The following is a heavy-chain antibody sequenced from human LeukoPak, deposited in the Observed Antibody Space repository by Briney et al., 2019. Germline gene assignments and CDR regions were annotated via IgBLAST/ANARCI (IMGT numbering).Heavy chain of an antibody. J-gene: IGHJ4*02. Sequence: GGSLRLSCAASGFTYSSYWMSWVRQAPGKGLEWVANIKKDGSEKYYVDAVKGRFTISRDNAKTSLYLQMNSLRAEDTAVYYCARHLSGVTGYTYGRGIDYWGQGTLVTVSS. V-gene: IGHV3-7*01. CDR2: IKKDGSEK. D-gene: IGHD5-18*01. CDR1: GFTYSSYW. CDR3: ARHLSGVTGYTYGRGIDY.